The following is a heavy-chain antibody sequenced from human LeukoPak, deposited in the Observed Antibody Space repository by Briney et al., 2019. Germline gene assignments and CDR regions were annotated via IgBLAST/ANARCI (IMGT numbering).Heavy chain of an antibody. V-gene: IGHV3-23*01. Sequence: GGSLRLSCAASGFTFSSYAMSWVRQAPGKGLEWVSAISGSGGSTYYADSVKGRFTISRDNAKNSLYLQMNSLRAEDTAVYYCARGYSSSWYLLERQGQGLNWFDPWGQGTLVTVSS. CDR1: GFTFSSYA. CDR3: ARGYSSSWYLLERQGQGLNWFDP. D-gene: IGHD6-13*01. CDR2: ISGSGGST. J-gene: IGHJ5*02.